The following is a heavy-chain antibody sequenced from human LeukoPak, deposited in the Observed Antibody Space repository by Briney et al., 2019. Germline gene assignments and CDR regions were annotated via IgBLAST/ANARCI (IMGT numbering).Heavy chain of an antibody. J-gene: IGHJ3*02. Sequence: GGSLRLSCAASGFSFSSYEMSWVRQGPGKGLEWVSYISGSGTTIYDADSVKGRFTISRDNAKNSLYQQLNSLTAEDTAVYYCVRDEIRSGAFDIWGQGTMVTVSS. D-gene: IGHD3-10*01. V-gene: IGHV3-48*03. CDR3: VRDEIRSGAFDI. CDR2: ISGSGTTI. CDR1: GFSFSSYE.